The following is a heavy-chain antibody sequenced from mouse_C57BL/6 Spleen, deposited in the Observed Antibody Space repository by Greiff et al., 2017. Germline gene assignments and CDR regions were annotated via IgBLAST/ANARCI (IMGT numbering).Heavy chain of an antibody. CDR3: ARSGRTTDYFDY. V-gene: IGHV1-4*01. CDR1: GYTFTSYT. Sequence: QVQLKQSGAELARPGASVKMSCKASGYTFTSYTMHWVKPRPGQGLEWIGYINPSSGYTKYNQKFKDKATLTADKSSSTAYMQLSSLTSEDSAVYYCARSGRTTDYFDYWGQGTTLTVSS. CDR2: INPSSGYT. J-gene: IGHJ2*01. D-gene: IGHD1-1*01.